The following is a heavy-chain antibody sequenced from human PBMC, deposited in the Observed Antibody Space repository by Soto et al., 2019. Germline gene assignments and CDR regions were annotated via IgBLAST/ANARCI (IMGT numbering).Heavy chain of an antibody. D-gene: IGHD2-2*01. J-gene: IGHJ5*02. CDR2: IFFSGST. CDR3: ARGPRYRYCSDPSCFNWFDP. Sequence: PSETLSLTCTVSGGSISSGGYYWSWIRQHPGKGLEWIGYIFFSGSTYYNPSLKSRVTISVDTSKNQFSLKLSSVTAADTAVYYCARGPRYRYCSDPSCFNWFDPWGQGPLVTVSS. V-gene: IGHV4-31*03. CDR1: GGSISSGGYY.